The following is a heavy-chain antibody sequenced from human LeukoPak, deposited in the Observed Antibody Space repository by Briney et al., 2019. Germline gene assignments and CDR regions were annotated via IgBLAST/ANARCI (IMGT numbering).Heavy chain of an antibody. CDR3: ARDFQPRYCSSSSCSPA. Sequence: RPGGSLRLSCAASGFTFRNYWMSWVRQAPGEGLEWVANIRPDGSQKYYVDSARGRFTISRDNAKGSLYLQMSSLRPEDTATYYCARDFQPRYCSSSSCSPAWGQGTTVTVSS. CDR1: GFTFRNYW. CDR2: IRPDGSQK. J-gene: IGHJ6*02. V-gene: IGHV3-7*03. D-gene: IGHD2-2*01.